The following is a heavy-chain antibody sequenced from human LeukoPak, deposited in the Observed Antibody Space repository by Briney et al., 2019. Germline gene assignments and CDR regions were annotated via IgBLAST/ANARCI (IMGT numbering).Heavy chain of an antibody. D-gene: IGHD3-22*01. CDR2: FDPEDGET. CDR3: ATGGYYYDSSGHSPGAFDI. Sequence: ASVKVSCKVSGYTLTELSMHWVRQAPGKGLEWMGGFDPEDGETIYAQKFQGRVTMSEDTSTDTANMELSSLRSEDTAVYYCATGGYYYDSSGHSPGAFDIWGQGTMVTVSS. V-gene: IGHV1-24*01. CDR1: GYTLTELS. J-gene: IGHJ3*02.